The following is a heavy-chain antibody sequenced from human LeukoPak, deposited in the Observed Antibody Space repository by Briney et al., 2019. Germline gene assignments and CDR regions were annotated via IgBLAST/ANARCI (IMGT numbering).Heavy chain of an antibody. D-gene: IGHD1-26*01. CDR3: ARFKGGTGFDY. CDR1: GGSITTTDFD. V-gene: IGHV4-39*01. J-gene: IGHJ4*02. Sequence: SETLSLTCAVSGGSITTTDFDWAWIRQPPGQGFEWIATISSSGKAYYYPSLMSRVTISVDTSKTQFPLDVTPVTAADTGLFYCARFKGGTGFDYWGRGILVIVS. CDR2: ISSSGKA.